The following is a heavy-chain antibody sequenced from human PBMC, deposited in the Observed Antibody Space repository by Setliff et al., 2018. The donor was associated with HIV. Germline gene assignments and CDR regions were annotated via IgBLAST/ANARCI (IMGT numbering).Heavy chain of an antibody. J-gene: IGHJ6*02. V-gene: IGHV1-2*02. D-gene: IGHD6-19*01. CDR2: INPNSGGT. Sequence: ASVKVSCKASGYTFTGYYMHWVRQAPGQGLEWMGWINPNSGGTNYAQNFLGRVTMTIDTSTSRAYMELRSLRSDDTAMYFCARLGSGWSDSYYYAMDIWGQGTTVTVSS. CDR1: GYTFTGYY. CDR3: ARLGSGWSDSYYYAMDI.